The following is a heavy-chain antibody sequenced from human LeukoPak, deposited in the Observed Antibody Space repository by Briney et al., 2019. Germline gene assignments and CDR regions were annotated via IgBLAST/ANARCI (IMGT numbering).Heavy chain of an antibody. CDR1: GFTFSSYG. CDR3: ARDTSGTVDV. J-gene: IGHJ3*01. V-gene: IGHV3-30*19. D-gene: IGHD2-2*01. CDR2: VSHDETFT. Sequence: GGSLRLSCAASGFTFSSYGMHWVRQAPGKGLEWVAVVSHDETFTYYGDSVRGRSTISRDNSKHTLHLNMNSLRPEDTALYFCARDTSGTVDVWGQGTLVTVSS.